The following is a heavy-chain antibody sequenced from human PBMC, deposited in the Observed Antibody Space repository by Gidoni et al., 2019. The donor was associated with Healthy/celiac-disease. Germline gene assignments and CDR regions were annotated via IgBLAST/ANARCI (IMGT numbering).Heavy chain of an antibody. V-gene: IGHV3-33*01. CDR2: IWYDGSNK. D-gene: IGHD2-2*01. CDR3: ARVGSVVPADTLEMGGMDV. J-gene: IGHJ6*02. CDR1: GFTFSSYG. Sequence: QVQLVESGGGVVQPGRSLRLSCAASGFTFSSYGMHWVRQAPGKGLEWVAVIWYDGSNKYYADSVKGRFTISRDNSKNTLYLQMNSLRAEDTAVYYCARVGSVVPADTLEMGGMDVWGQGTTVTVSS.